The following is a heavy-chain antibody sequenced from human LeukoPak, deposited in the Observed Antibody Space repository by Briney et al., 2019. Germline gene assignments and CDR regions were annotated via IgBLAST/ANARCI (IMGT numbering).Heavy chain of an antibody. Sequence: LGESLKISCKGSVYSFTSYWIGWVRQMPGKGLEWMGIIYPGDSDTRYSPSFQGQVTISADKSISTAYLQWSSLKASDTAMYYCARHRPLYYDSSGYYFDAFDIWGQGTMVTVSS. CDR1: VYSFTSYW. V-gene: IGHV5-51*01. J-gene: IGHJ3*02. CDR3: ARHRPLYYDSSGYYFDAFDI. CDR2: IYPGDSDT. D-gene: IGHD3-22*01.